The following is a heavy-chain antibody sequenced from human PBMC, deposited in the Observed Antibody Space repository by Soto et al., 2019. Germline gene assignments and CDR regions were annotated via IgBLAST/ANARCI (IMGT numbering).Heavy chain of an antibody. CDR3: ARDRSTYGGGGTGEVKENWFDP. CDR2: AYYSADT. D-gene: IGHD2-8*01. Sequence: QVQLRESGPGVVKASETLSLTCSVSGASISRYYWSWIRQSPGKGLEWIGYAYYSADTGYNPSLKSRVTMAIDTSKKQVSLKLTSVTAADTAVYYCARDRSTYGGGGTGEVKENWFDPWGQGALVTVSS. J-gene: IGHJ5*02. V-gene: IGHV4-59*01. CDR1: GASISRYY.